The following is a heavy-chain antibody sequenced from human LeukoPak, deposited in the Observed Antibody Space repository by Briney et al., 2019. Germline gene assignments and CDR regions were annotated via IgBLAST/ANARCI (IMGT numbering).Heavy chain of an antibody. V-gene: IGHV3-9*01. D-gene: IGHD3-10*01. CDR2: ISWNSGTI. CDR3: ARDRITSYYYYMDV. CDR1: GFTFDDYA. Sequence: GGSLRLSCAASGFTFDDYAMHWVRQAPGQGLEWVSGISWNSGTIGYADSVKGRFTISRDNAKNSLYLQMNSLRAEDTAVYYCARDRITSYYYYMDVWGKGTTVTVSS. J-gene: IGHJ6*03.